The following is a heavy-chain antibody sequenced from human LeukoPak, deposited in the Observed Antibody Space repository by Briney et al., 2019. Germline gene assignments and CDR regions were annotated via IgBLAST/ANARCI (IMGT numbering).Heavy chain of an antibody. CDR2: ISYDGSKK. J-gene: IGHJ4*02. CDR1: GFTFSGYG. V-gene: IGHV3-30*18. CDR3: AKDGDGATSFDY. Sequence: GGSLRLSCAASGFTFSGYGMHWVRQAPGKGLEWVAVISYDGSKKYYADSVKGRFTISRDNSKNTLYLQMNSLRAEDTAVYYCAKDGDGATSFDYWGQGTLVTVSS. D-gene: IGHD1-26*01.